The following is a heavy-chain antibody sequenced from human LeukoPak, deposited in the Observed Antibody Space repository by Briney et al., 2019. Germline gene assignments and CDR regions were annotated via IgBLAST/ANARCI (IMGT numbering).Heavy chain of an antibody. J-gene: IGHJ3*02. CDR1: GDTFSNYV. D-gene: IGHD2-2*01. CDR2: IIPIIGTA. CDR3: ATASDAMTATTFDI. V-gene: IGHV1-69*13. Sequence: SVKVSCNASGDTFSNYVLSWVRQAPGQGLEWMGGIIPIIGTANYAQKFQGRVTITVDESTSTAYLEVSTLRSEDTALYYCATASDAMTATTFDIWGQGTMVSVSS.